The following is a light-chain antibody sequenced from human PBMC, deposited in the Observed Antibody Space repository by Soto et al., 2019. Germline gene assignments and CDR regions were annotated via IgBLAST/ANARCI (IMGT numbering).Light chain of an antibody. V-gene: IGLV2-8*01. CDR1: SGDVGGYNY. CDR2: EVS. Sequence: QSALTQPPSASGSPGQSVTISRTGTSGDVGGYNYVSWYQQHPGKAPKLMIYEVSKRPSGVPDRFSGSKSANTASLTVSGLQAEDEADYYCSSYTGTIWVFGGGTKLTVL. CDR3: SSYTGTIWV. J-gene: IGLJ3*02.